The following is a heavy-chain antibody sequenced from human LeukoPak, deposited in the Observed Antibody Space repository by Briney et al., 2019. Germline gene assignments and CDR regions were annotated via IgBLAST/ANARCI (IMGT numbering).Heavy chain of an antibody. Sequence: PGGSLRLPCAVSGFTFSSYPMRWVRQAPGKGLEWVSAISGSGGSTYYADSVKGRFTISRDNSKNTLYLQMNSLTAEDTAVYYCAKDAYSLTWIPLSHHYCHPWGQGTLVTVSS. V-gene: IGHV3-23*01. CDR1: GFTFSSYP. CDR3: AKDAYSLTWIPLSHHYCHP. D-gene: IGHD5-18*01. CDR2: ISGSGGST. J-gene: IGHJ5*02.